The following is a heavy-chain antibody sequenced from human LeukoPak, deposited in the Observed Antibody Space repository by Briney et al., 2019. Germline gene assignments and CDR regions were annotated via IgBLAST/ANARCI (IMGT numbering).Heavy chain of an antibody. V-gene: IGHV3-23*01. Sequence: GGSLRLSCAASGFTFSSYAMSWVRQAPGKGLEGVSAISGSGGSTYYADSVKGRFTISRDNSKNTLYLQMNSLRAEGTAVYYCAKDERTSVYYGSGSYPAYWGQGALVTVSS. CDR3: AKDERTSVYYGSGSYPAY. CDR1: GFTFSSYA. J-gene: IGHJ4*02. CDR2: ISGSGGST. D-gene: IGHD3-10*01.